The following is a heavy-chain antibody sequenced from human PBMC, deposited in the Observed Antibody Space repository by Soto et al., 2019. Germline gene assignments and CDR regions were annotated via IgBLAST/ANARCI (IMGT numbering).Heavy chain of an antibody. CDR3: ARFSTSCLWALDY. Sequence: GVSLRLSCAASGFTFSSYSMNWVRQAPGKGLEWVSYISSSSSTIYYAESVKGRFTISRDNAKNSLYLQMNRLRADDTALYYCARFSTSCLWALDYWGQGALVTVSS. D-gene: IGHD2-2*01. V-gene: IGHV3-48*01. CDR2: ISSSSSTI. CDR1: GFTFSSYS. J-gene: IGHJ4*02.